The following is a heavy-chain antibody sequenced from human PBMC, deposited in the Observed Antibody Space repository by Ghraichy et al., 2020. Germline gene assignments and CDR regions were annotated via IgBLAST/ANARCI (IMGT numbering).Heavy chain of an antibody. D-gene: IGHD1-1*01. CDR2: IFHSGNI. Sequence: SETLSLTCAVSGGSISSSNWWSWVRQPPGKELEWIGEIFHSGNINYNPSLESRVTISVDKSNNQFSLALTSVTAAAAAGYYCARVWYSTSAGDQWGQGALVTVSS. V-gene: IGHV4-4*02. CDR3: ARVWYSTSAGDQ. CDR1: GGSISSSNW. J-gene: IGHJ5*02.